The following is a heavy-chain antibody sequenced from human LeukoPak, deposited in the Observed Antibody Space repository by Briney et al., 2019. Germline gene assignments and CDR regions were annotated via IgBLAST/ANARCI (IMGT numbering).Heavy chain of an antibody. D-gene: IGHD3-10*01. CDR2: ISPYNDNT. V-gene: IGHV1-18*03. CDR1: GYSFPSYG. J-gene: IGHJ4*02. CDR3: ARHFYGSGTYYHFDY. Sequence: ASVKVSCKASGYSFPSYGISWVRQAPGQGPEWMGWISPYNDNTNYAQKLQGRATLTTDTSTSTAYMELRSLRSDGMAVYYCARHFYGSGTYYHFDYWGQGTLVTVSS.